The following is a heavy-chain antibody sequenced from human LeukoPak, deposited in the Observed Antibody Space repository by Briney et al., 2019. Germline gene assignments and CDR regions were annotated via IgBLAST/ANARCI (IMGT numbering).Heavy chain of an antibody. J-gene: IGHJ4*02. Sequence: SETLSLTCTVSGGSISSSSYYWGWIRQPPGKGLEWIGNIYYAGSTYYNPSLTSRVTISVDTSKSQFSLKLSSVTAADTAVYYCARQNTVTIPLDYWGQGTLVTVSS. CDR3: ARQNTVTIPLDY. CDR2: IYYAGST. D-gene: IGHD4-17*01. V-gene: IGHV4-39*01. CDR1: GGSISSSSYY.